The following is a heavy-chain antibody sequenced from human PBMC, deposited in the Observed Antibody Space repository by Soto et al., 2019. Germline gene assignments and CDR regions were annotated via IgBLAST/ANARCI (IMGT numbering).Heavy chain of an antibody. J-gene: IGHJ4*02. CDR3: TTGSTSTKNY. V-gene: IGHV3-15*01. Sequence: GSLRLSCAASGFTFSNAWLSWVREAPGKGLEWVGRIKSKTDGGTTDYTAPVKGRFTISRDDSKNTLYLQMNSLKIEDTAVYYCTTGSTSTKNYWGQGTLVTVSS. CDR2: IKSKTDGGTT. CDR1: GFTFSNAW. D-gene: IGHD6-6*01.